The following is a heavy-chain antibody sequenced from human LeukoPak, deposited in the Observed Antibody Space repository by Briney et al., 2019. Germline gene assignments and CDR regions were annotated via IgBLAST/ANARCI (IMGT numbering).Heavy chain of an antibody. CDR2: ISRDSRTI. CDR3: AASPPGGPIDY. J-gene: IGHJ4*02. Sequence: PGESQRLSCAASGFTFSSYSVNWVRQAPGKGLEWVSIISRDSRTIIYADSVKGRFTISRDNAKNSLYLQMNSLRAEDTAVYFCAASPPGGPIDYWGQGALVSVSS. D-gene: IGHD3-16*01. V-gene: IGHV3-21*01. CDR1: GFTFSSYS.